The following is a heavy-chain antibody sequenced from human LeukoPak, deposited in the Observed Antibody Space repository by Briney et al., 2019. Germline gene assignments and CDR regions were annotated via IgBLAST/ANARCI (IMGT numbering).Heavy chain of an antibody. CDR3: ARYGSGSGDY. Sequence: SVKVSCKASGYTFTGYYMHWVRQAPGQGLEWMGRIIPILGIANYAQKFQGRVTITADKSTSTAYMELSSLRSEDTAVYYCARYGSGSGDYWGQGTLVTVSS. J-gene: IGHJ4*02. V-gene: IGHV1-69*02. CDR1: GYTFTGYY. CDR2: IIPILGIA. D-gene: IGHD3-10*01.